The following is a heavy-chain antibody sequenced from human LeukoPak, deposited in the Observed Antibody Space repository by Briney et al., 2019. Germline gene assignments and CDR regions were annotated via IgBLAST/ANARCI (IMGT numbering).Heavy chain of an antibody. V-gene: IGHV4-34*01. CDR1: GGSFSGYY. Sequence: SETLSLTCAVYGGSFSGYYWSWIRQPPGKGLEWIGESNHSGSTNYNPSLKSRVTISVDTSKNQFSLKLSSVTAADTAVYYCARVAHLDIVVVPAASTFDYWGQGTRVTVSS. D-gene: IGHD2-2*03. CDR3: ARVAHLDIVVVPAASTFDY. CDR2: SNHSGST. J-gene: IGHJ4*02.